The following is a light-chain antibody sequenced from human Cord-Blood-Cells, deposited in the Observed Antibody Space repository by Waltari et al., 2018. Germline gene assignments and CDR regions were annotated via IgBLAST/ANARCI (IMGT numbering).Light chain of an antibody. J-gene: IGLJ1*01. Sequence: QSALTQPASVSGSPGQSITISCTGTSSEVGSYNLVSWYQQHPDKAPKLMIYEGSKRPSGVSNRFSGSKSGNTASLTISGLQAEDEADYYCCSYAGSSTYVFGTGTKVTVL. V-gene: IGLV2-23*01. CDR3: CSYAGSSTYV. CDR2: EGS. CDR1: SSEVGSYNL.